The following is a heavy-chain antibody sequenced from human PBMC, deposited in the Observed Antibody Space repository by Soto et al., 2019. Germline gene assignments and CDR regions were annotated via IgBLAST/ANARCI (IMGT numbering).Heavy chain of an antibody. Sequence: EVQLLESGGGLVQPGGSLRLSCAASGFTFNSYAMSWVRQAPGKGLGWVSYISSSSSTIYYADSVKGRFTISRDNAKNSLYLQMNSLRDEDTAVYYCARDPQWERPDAFDIWGQGTMVTVSS. V-gene: IGHV3-48*02. CDR2: ISSSSSTI. J-gene: IGHJ3*02. CDR1: GFTFNSYA. CDR3: ARDPQWERPDAFDI. D-gene: IGHD1-26*01.